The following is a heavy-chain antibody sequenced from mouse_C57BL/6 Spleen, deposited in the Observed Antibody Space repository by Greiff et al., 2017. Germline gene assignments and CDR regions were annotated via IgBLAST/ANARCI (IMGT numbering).Heavy chain of an antibody. J-gene: IGHJ2*01. CDR2: INPNNGGT. Sequence: VQLQQSGPELVKPGASVKISCKASGYTFTDYYMNWVKQSHGKSLEWIGDINPNNGGTSYNQKFKGKATLTVDKSSSTAYMELRSLTSEDSAVYYCASLSYYYGSSYLDYWGQGTTLTVSS. CDR1: GYTFTDYY. D-gene: IGHD1-1*01. V-gene: IGHV1-26*01. CDR3: ASLSYYYGSSYLDY.